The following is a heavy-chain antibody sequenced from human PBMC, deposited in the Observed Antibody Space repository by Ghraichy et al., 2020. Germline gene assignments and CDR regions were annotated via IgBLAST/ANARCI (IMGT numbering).Heavy chain of an antibody. V-gene: IGHV3-30*18. CDR2: ISHDGGGS. Sequence: GESLNISCAASGFTFRSYGMHWVRQAPGKGLEWVAVISHDGGGSNYAVSVEGRFTISRDNSKNTLYLQMNSLRAEDTAMYYCAKEFDNSGRHNYYFEPWGQGTLVTVSS. J-gene: IGHJ5*02. CDR3: AKEFDNSGRHNYYFEP. CDR1: GFTFRSYG. D-gene: IGHD3-22*01.